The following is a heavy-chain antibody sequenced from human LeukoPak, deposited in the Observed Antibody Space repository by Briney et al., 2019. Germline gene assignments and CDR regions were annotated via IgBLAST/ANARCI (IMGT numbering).Heavy chain of an antibody. D-gene: IGHD3-22*01. CDR3: ARDKTVGPKTFLDSSGYYTPPQFR. CDR1: GFTFSSYS. J-gene: IGHJ4*02. CDR2: ISSSSSYI. V-gene: IGHV3-21*01. Sequence: SGGSLRLSCAASGFTFSSYSMNWVRQAPGKGLEWVSSISSSSSYIYYADSVKGRFTISRDNAKNSLYLQMNSLRAEDTAVYYCARDKTVGPKTFLDSSGYYTPPQFRWGQGTLVTVSS.